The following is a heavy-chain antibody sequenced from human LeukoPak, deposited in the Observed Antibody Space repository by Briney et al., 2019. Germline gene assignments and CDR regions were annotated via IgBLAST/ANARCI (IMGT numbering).Heavy chain of an antibody. CDR1: GGTFSSYA. Sequence: ASVKVPCKASGGTFSSYAISWVRQAPGQGLEWMGGIIPIFGTANYAQKFQGRVTITADESTSTAYMELSSLRSEDTAVYYCARVNRELRYYYGMDVWGQGTTVTVSS. D-gene: IGHD1-26*01. CDR2: IIPIFGTA. J-gene: IGHJ6*02. V-gene: IGHV1-69*13. CDR3: ARVNRELRYYYGMDV.